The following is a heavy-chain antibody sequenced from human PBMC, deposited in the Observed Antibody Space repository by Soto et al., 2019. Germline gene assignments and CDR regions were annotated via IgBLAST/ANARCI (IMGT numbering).Heavy chain of an antibody. CDR3: ARESDEFGVYYGIYV. CDR1: GYTFTSYG. D-gene: IGHD3-16*01. Sequence: GASVKVSCKASGYTFTSYGISWVRQAPGQGLEWMGWISAYNCNTNYAQKLQGRVTMTTDTSTSTAYMELSSLRSDDTAVYYCARESDEFGVYYGIYVWGQGTTVTVSS. J-gene: IGHJ6*02. CDR2: ISAYNCNT. V-gene: IGHV1-18*01.